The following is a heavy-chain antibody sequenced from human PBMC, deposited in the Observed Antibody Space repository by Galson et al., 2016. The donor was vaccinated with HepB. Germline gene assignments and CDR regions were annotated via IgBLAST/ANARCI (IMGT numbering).Heavy chain of an antibody. CDR3: ARESARTFYYDSSGYRWAFDI. J-gene: IGHJ3*02. Sequence: SLRLSCAASGFTFSTYAMTWVRQAPGKGLEWVSTISGSGGTTYYADSVKGRFIISRDNSKRKLHLQMNNLRVEDTAMYYCARESARTFYYDSSGYRWAFDIWGQRTMVTVSS. CDR1: GFTFSTYA. CDR2: ISGSGGTT. D-gene: IGHD3-22*01. V-gene: IGHV3-23*01.